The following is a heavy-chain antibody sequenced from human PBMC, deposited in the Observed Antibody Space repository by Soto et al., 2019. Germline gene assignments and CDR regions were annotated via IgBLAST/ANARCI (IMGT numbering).Heavy chain of an antibody. CDR3: ATDEGGGYFHGVNY. D-gene: IGHD3-22*01. CDR1: GFIFSNYA. Sequence: GGSLRLSCTASGFIFSNYAMHWVRQAPGKGLEWVAVTSYDERIKYHADAVKGRFTISRDNSKNTMYLQMNSVRPEDTALYYCATDEGGGYFHGVNYWGQGTLVTVSS. V-gene: IGHV3-30*04. J-gene: IGHJ4*02. CDR2: TSYDERIK.